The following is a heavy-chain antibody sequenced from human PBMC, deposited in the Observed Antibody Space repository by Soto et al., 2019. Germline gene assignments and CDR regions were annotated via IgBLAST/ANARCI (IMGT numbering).Heavy chain of an antibody. V-gene: IGHV3-30-3*01. CDR3: ARGGIAALPWLAADYYYGMDV. CDR2: ISYDGSNK. CDR1: GFTFSSYA. J-gene: IGHJ6*02. D-gene: IGHD6-6*01. Sequence: GGSLRLSCAASGFTFSSYAMHWVRQAPGKGLEWVAVISYDGSNKYYADSVKGRFTISRDNSKNTLYLQMNSLRAEDTAVYYCARGGIAALPWLAADYYYGMDVWGQGTTVTVSS.